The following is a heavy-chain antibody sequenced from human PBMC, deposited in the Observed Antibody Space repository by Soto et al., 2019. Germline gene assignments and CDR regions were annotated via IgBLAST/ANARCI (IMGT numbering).Heavy chain of an antibody. D-gene: IGHD6-6*01. CDR3: AKDSIAAFDY. CDR1: GFTFSSYG. V-gene: IGHV3-30*18. Sequence: LRLSCAASGFTFSSYGMHWVRQAPGKGLEWVAVISYDGSNKYYADSVKGRFTISRDNSKNTLYLQMNSLRAEDTAVYYCAKDSIAAFDYWGQGTLVTVSS. CDR2: ISYDGSNK. J-gene: IGHJ4*02.